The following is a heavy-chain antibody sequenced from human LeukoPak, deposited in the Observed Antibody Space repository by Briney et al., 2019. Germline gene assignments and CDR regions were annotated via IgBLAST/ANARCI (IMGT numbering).Heavy chain of an antibody. J-gene: IGHJ3*02. CDR3: AREHDYGDYARAFDI. D-gene: IGHD4-17*01. V-gene: IGHV3-30*01. CDR2: ISCDGSNK. Sequence: GGSLRLSCAASGFTFSSYAMHWVRQAPGKGLEWVAVISCDGSNKYYADSVKGRFIISRDNSKNTLSLQMNSLRAGDTAVYYCAREHDYGDYARAFDIWGQGTMVTVSS. CDR1: GFTFSSYA.